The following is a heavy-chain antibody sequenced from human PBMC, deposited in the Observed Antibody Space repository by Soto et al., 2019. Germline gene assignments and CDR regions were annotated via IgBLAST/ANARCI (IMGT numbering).Heavy chain of an antibody. CDR2: IYYSGST. J-gene: IGHJ5*02. V-gene: IGHV4-39*01. CDR3: ARRRGYDFWSGYWIEYNWFDP. CDR1: GGSISSSSYY. Sequence: SETLSLTCTVSGGSISSSSYYWGWIRQPPGKGLEWIGSIYYSGSTYYNPSLKSRVTMSVDTSKNQFSLKLSSVTAADTAVYYCARRRGYDFWSGYWIEYNWFDPWGQGTLVTVSS. D-gene: IGHD3-3*01.